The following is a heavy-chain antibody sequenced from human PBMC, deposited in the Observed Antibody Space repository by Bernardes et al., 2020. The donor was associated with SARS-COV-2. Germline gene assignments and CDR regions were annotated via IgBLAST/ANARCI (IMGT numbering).Heavy chain of an antibody. CDR3: ARVAAAVYYYYGMDV. Sequence: ASVKVSCKASGYTFTSYDINWVRQATGQGLEWMGWMNPNSGNTGYAQKFQGRVTMTRNTSISTAYMELSSLRSEDTAVYYCARVAAAVYYYYGMDVWGQGTTVTVSS. D-gene: IGHD6-13*01. CDR1: GYTFTSYD. V-gene: IGHV1-8*01. J-gene: IGHJ6*02. CDR2: MNPNSGNT.